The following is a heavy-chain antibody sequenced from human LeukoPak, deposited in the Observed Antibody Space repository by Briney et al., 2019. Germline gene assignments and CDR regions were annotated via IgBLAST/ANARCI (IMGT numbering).Heavy chain of an antibody. Sequence: PGGSLRLSCAASGFTFSTYAMHWVRQAPGKGLEWVANIHDDGRVTNYVDSVKGRFTISRDNARNSVYLQMNSLRVEDTSLYYCARGRGWVDHWGQGTLVTVSS. CDR2: IHDDGRVT. CDR3: ARGRGWVDH. CDR1: GFTFSTYA. J-gene: IGHJ4*02. D-gene: IGHD3-16*01. V-gene: IGHV3-7*01.